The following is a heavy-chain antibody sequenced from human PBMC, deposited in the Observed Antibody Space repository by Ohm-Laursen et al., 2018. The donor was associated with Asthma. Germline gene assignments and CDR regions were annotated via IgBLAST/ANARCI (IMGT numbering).Heavy chain of an antibody. CDR3: AKDEDCGGDCSQFDY. Sequence: SLRLSCAASGFTFRNYDMHWVRQAPGKGLERVAAISYDGSYQYYADSVKGRFTISRDNSKNTLSLQMNSLRAEDTAVYYCAKDEDCGGDCSQFDYWGQGTLVTVSS. J-gene: IGHJ4*02. D-gene: IGHD2-21*01. CDR2: ISYDGSYQ. V-gene: IGHV3-30*18. CDR1: GFTFRNYD.